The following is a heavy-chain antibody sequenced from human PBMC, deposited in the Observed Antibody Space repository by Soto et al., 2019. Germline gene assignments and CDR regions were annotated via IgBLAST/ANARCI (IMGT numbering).Heavy chain of an antibody. Sequence: PGGSLRRSCAAAGFIFSSYVMSGVRQAPGKGLQWVATIHPSGGSTHYAESVRGRFTISRDNSRDTLYLQMNSLRAEDTAVYYCAKDPSTGPPDCWGQGALVTVSS. CDR3: AKDPSTGPPDC. J-gene: IGHJ4*02. D-gene: IGHD3-9*01. CDR2: IHPSGGST. CDR1: GFIFSSYV. V-gene: IGHV3-23*01.